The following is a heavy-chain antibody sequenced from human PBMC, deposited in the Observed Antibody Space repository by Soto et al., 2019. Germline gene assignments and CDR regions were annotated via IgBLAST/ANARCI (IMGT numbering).Heavy chain of an antibody. V-gene: IGHV4-30-4*08. J-gene: IGHJ3*01. Sequence: SETLSLTCSVSGAVVTSGENYWSWVRQPPGKGLEWLGYIYDSGVTSYTPALKSRVTLSLDRPNNQVSLKLRSVTAADTAVYFCVRDLAHGYTDNVWGHGTLVTV. CDR2: IYDSGVT. CDR3: VRDLAHGYTDNV. D-gene: IGHD5-18*01. CDR1: GAVVTSGENY.